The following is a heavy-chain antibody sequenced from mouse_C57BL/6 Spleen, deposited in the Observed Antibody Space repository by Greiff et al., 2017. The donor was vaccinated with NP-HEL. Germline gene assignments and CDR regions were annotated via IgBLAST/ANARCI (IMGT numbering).Heavy chain of an antibody. D-gene: IGHD2-3*01. CDR1: GYAFSSYW. J-gene: IGHJ3*01. Sequence: QVQLQQSGAELVKPGASVKISCKASGYAFSSYWMNWVKQRPGKGLEWIGQIYPGDGDTNYNGKFKGKATLTADKSSSTAYMQLSSLTSEDSAVYFCARGDGYYEGAWFAYWGQGTLVTVSA. CDR2: IYPGDGDT. CDR3: ARGDGYYEGAWFAY. V-gene: IGHV1-80*01.